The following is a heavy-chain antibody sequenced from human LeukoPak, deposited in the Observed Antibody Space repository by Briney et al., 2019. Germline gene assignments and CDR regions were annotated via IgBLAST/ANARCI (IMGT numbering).Heavy chain of an antibody. D-gene: IGHD1-7*01. CDR2: INHSGST. Sequence: SETLSLTCAVCGGSFSGYYWSWIRQPPGKGLEWIGEINHSGSTNYNPSLKSRVTISVDTSKNQFSLKLSSVTAADTAVYYCARGRVWNLFDYWGQGTLVTVSS. V-gene: IGHV4-34*01. CDR3: ARGRVWNLFDY. CDR1: GGSFSGYY. J-gene: IGHJ4*02.